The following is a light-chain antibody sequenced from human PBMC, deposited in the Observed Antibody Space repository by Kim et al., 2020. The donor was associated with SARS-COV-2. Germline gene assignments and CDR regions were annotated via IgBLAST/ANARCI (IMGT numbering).Light chain of an antibody. CDR2: GAS. V-gene: IGKV3-15*01. CDR3: HQYNNWPLIT. J-gene: IGKJ5*01. Sequence: EVVMTQSPATLSVSPGERATLSCRASQTISNNLAWYQQKPGQAPRLLIHGASTRATGIPARFSGSWSGTEFTLTISSLQSEDFAIYYCHQYNNWPLITFGQGTRLEIK. CDR1: QTISNN.